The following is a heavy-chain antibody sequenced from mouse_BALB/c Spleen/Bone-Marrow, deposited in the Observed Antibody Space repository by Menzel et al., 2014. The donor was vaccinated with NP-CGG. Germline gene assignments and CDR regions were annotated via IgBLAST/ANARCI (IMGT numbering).Heavy chain of an antibody. J-gene: IGHJ2*01. Sequence: EVQLVESGAELVKPGASVKLSCTASGFNIKDTYIHWVKRRPEQGLEWIGRIDPENGNIKYDPKFQVKATITADTSSNTAYLQLSSLTSEDTAVYYCTRRGLDFWGQGTTLTVSS. V-gene: IGHV14-3*02. CDR1: GFNIKDTY. CDR2: IDPENGNI. CDR3: TRRGLDF.